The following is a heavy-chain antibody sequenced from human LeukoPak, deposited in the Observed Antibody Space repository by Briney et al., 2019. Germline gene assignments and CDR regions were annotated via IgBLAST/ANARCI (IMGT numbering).Heavy chain of an antibody. CDR3: ARAPTMVRGAGRFDP. CDR2: INHSGST. J-gene: IGHJ5*02. V-gene: IGHV4-34*01. D-gene: IGHD3-10*01. Sequence: SETLSLTCAVYGGSFSGYYWSWIRQPPGKGLEWIGEINHSGSTNYNPSLKSRVTISVDTSKNQFSLKLSSVTAADTAVYYCARAPTMVRGAGRFDPWGQGTLVTVSS. CDR1: GGSFSGYY.